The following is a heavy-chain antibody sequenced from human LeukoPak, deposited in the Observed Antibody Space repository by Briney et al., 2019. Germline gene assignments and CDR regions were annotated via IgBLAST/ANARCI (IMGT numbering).Heavy chain of an antibody. CDR2: IKEGGSGK. J-gene: IGHJ4*02. CDR3: ARGRMQLWSIDY. V-gene: IGHV3-7*01. D-gene: IGHD5-18*01. CDR1: GFTFSSHW. Sequence: GGSLRLSCVVSGFTFSSHWMSWVRQAPGKGLEWVADIKEGGSGKYYVDSVKGRFTISRDNAKKSLYLQMDSLRAEDTAVYYCARGRMQLWSIDYWGQGTLVTVSS.